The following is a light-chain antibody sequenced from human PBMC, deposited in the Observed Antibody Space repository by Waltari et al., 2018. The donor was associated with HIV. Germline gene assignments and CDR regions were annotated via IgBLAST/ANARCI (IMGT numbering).Light chain of an antibody. CDR3: SSYTRSSTV. Sequence: QPALTQPASVSGSPGPSVTMSCTGTSSDVGGYNYVSWYQQHPGKALKLMIYDVSNRPSGFSNRVSGAKSGNTASRTISRLQAEDEAEYYCSSYTRSSTVFGGGTKLTV. CDR2: DVS. J-gene: IGLJ2*01. CDR1: SSDVGGYNY. V-gene: IGLV2-14*01.